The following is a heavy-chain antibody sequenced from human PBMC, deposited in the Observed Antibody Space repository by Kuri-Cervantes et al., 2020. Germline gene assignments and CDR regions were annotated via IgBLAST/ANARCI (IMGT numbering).Heavy chain of an antibody. V-gene: IGHV3-21*01. D-gene: IGHD6-25*01. CDR2: ISSSSSCI. J-gene: IGHJ3*02. CDR3: ARDSETSGYDAYDI. CDR1: GFTFSSYS. Sequence: GGSLRLSCAASGFTFSSYSMNWVRQAPGKGLEWVSSISSSSSCIYYADSVKGRFTISRDNAKNSLYLQMNSLRAEDTAVYYCARDSETSGYDAYDIWGQGTMVTVSS.